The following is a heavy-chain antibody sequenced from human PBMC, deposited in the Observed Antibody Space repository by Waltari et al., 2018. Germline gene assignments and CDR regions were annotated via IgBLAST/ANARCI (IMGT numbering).Heavy chain of an antibody. CDR3: ARLTVVSNNDY. V-gene: IGHV3-74*01. Sequence: EVQLVESGGGLVQPGGSLRLSCAASGFPFSSYWMDGVRQAPGKGLVWVSCINGDGTTTKYADSVKGRFTISRDNAKNTLYLQMNSLRAEDTAVYYCARLTVVSNNDYWGQGTLVTVSS. J-gene: IGHJ4*02. D-gene: IGHD1-20*01. CDR1: GFPFSSYW. CDR2: INGDGTTT.